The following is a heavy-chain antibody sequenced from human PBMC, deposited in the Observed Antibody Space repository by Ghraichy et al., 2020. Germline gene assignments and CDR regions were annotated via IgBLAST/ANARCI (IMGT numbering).Heavy chain of an antibody. Sequence: GGTLRLSCAGSGFTFNSYAMSWVRQAPGKGLEWVSSISDRGGGTYYSDSVKGRFTISRDNSKNTLYLQVNSLRVEDTAIYYCRISAYHLPFDHWGQGTLVTVSS. V-gene: IGHV3-23*01. CDR1: GFTFNSYA. CDR2: ISDRGGGT. CDR3: RISAYHLPFDH. D-gene: IGHD3-22*01. J-gene: IGHJ4*02.